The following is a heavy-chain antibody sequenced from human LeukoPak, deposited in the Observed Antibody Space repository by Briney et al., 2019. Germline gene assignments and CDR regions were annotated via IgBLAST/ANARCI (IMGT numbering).Heavy chain of an antibody. CDR2: ISSSSSST. V-gene: IGHV3-48*02. J-gene: IGHJ4*02. D-gene: IGHD4/OR15-4a*01. CDR1: GFTFSSYG. CDR3: VRGMGAIDY. Sequence: PGGSLRLSCAASGFTFSSYGMNWVRHAPGKGLEGVSYISSSSSSTYYADSVKGRFTISRDNAKNSLYLQMNSLRDEDTAVYSCVRGMGAIDYWGQGTLVTVSS.